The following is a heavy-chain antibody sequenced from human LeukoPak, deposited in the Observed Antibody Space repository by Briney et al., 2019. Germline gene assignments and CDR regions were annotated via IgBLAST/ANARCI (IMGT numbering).Heavy chain of an antibody. CDR2: INHSGST. CDR1: GGSFSGYY. CDR3: ASASLPYGMDV. V-gene: IGHV4-34*01. J-gene: IGHJ6*02. Sequence: SETLSLTCAVYGGSFSGYYWGWIRQPPGKGLEWIGEINHSGSTNYNPSLKSRVTISVDTSKNQFSLKLSSVTAADTAVYYCASASLPYGMDVWGQGTTVTVSS.